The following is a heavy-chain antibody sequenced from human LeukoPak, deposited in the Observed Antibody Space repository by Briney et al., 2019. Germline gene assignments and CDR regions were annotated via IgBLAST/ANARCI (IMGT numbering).Heavy chain of an antibody. CDR1: GDSISSYY. Sequence: PSETLSLTCTVSGDSISSYYWSWIRQPPGKGLEWIGYIHYSGNTDYNPSLKSRVTFSLDTSKNQFSLKLSSVTAADTAVYYCARDPGIAAEYYYYYGMDVWGQGTTVTVSS. CDR3: ARDPGIAAEYYYYYGMDV. J-gene: IGHJ6*02. D-gene: IGHD6-13*01. V-gene: IGHV4-59*01. CDR2: IHYSGNT.